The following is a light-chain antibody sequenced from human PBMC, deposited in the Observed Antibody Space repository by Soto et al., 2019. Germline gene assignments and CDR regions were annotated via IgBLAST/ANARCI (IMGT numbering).Light chain of an antibody. J-gene: IGKJ4*01. Sequence: EIVMTQSPATLSVSPGERATLSCRASQSVSSNLAWYQQKPGQAPRLLIYGVFTRATGIPARFSGSGSGTEFTLTISSLQSEDFAVYYCQHYNNRPLTFGGGTKVDIK. V-gene: IGKV3-15*01. CDR3: QHYNNRPLT. CDR2: GVF. CDR1: QSVSSN.